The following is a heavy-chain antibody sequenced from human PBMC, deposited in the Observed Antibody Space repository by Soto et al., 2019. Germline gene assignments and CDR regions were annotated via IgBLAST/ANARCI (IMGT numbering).Heavy chain of an antibody. CDR3: ARSMKTGKNFDY. CDR1: GFTFSDYY. J-gene: IGHJ4*02. V-gene: IGHV3-11*05. CDR2: ISGSNTYT. Sequence: QVQLVESGGGLVKPGGSLRLSCAASGFTFSDYYMSWIRQAPGKGLERLSYISGSNTYTDYADSVKGRFTISRDNAKNSLYLQMNSLRADDTAVYYCARSMKTGKNFDYLGQGTLVTVSS. D-gene: IGHD7-27*01.